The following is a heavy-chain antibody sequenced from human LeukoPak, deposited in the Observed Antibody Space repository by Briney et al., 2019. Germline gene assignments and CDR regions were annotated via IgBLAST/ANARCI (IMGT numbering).Heavy chain of an antibody. CDR2: FDPEDGET. CDR1: GYTLTELS. V-gene: IGHV1-24*01. Sequence: ASVKVSCKVSGYTLTELSMHWVRQAPGKGLEWMGGFDPEDGETIYAQKFQGRVTMTEDTSTDTACMELSSLRSEDTAVYYCATGLFFQVDTAMATVPYFDYWGQGTLVTVSS. CDR3: ATGLFFQVDTAMATVPYFDY. J-gene: IGHJ4*02. D-gene: IGHD5-18*01.